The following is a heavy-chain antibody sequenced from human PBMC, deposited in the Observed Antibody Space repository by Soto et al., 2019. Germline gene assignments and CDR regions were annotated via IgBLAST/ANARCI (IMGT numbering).Heavy chain of an antibody. J-gene: IGHJ3*02. D-gene: IGHD6-19*01. V-gene: IGHV1-2*02. Sequence: ASVKVSCKASGYSFTDHYLHWVRQAPGQGPEWMGWINPNSGGTSYAQNFQGRVTMTRDTSISTAYMELSSLRYDDTAVYYCARDIAVADAFDIWGQGTMVTV. CDR2: INPNSGGT. CDR1: GYSFTDHY. CDR3: ARDIAVADAFDI.